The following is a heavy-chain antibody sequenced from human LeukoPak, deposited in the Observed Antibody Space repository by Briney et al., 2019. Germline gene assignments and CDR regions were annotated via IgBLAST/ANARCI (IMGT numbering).Heavy chain of an antibody. V-gene: IGHV3-33*05. CDR1: GFTYSHNG. CDR3: TRSEQLAAFDI. CDR2: IQYDGNTI. D-gene: IGHD1-1*01. J-gene: IGHJ3*02. Sequence: GGSLRLSCVASGFTYSHNGMHWVRQAPGKGLEWVAFIQYDGNTIFYADSVKGRFTISRDNSKNTLYLQMNSLKTEDTAVYYCTRSEQLAAFDIWGQGTMVTVSS.